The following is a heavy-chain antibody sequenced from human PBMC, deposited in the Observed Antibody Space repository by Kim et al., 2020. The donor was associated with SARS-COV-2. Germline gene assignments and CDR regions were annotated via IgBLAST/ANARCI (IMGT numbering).Heavy chain of an antibody. Sequence: GGSLRLSCAASGFTFSSYWMHWVRQAPGKGLVWVSRTSSDGSTTTYADSVKGRFTISRDNAENTLYLQMNSLRAEDTAVYYCARDQGAWYSSGWYADYYG. CDR3: ARDQGAWYSSGWYADYYG. V-gene: IGHV3-74*03. CDR2: TSSDGSTT. J-gene: IGHJ6*01. D-gene: IGHD6-19*01. CDR1: GFTFSSYW.